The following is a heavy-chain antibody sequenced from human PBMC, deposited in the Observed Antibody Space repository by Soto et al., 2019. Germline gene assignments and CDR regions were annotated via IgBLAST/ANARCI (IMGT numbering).Heavy chain of an antibody. J-gene: IGHJ4*02. CDR2: IYYSGST. D-gene: IGHD2-8*01. CDR3: ARQKQGYCSIGVCPLTGVFDY. V-gene: IGHV4-39*01. CDR1: GGSISSSSYY. Sequence: SETLSLTCTVSGGSISSSSYYWGWIRQPPGKGLEWIGTIYYSGSTYYNPSLKRRLTISVDTSKNQFSLKLSSVTAADTAVYYCARQKQGYCSIGVCPLTGVFDYWGQGTLVTVSS.